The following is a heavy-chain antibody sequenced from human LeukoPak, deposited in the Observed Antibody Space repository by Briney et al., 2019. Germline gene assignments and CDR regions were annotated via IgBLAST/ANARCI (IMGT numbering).Heavy chain of an antibody. CDR2: ISYSGST. CDR1: GGSNSGYY. CDR3: ARGYRNTFDY. V-gene: IGHV4-59*01. Sequence: NPSETLSLTCTVSGGSNSGYYWSWIRQPPGKGLEWIGYISYSGSTNFNPSLKSRVTISIDTSKNQFSLNLNSVTAADTAVYYCARGYRNTFDYWGQGTLVTVSS. D-gene: IGHD1-14*01. J-gene: IGHJ4*02.